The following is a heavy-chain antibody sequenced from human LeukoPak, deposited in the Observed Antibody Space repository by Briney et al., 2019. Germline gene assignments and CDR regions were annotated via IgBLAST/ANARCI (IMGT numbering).Heavy chain of an antibody. V-gene: IGHV3-23*01. CDR3: AKDLVTDIVVVPAAMQTYFDY. D-gene: IGHD2-2*01. CDR2: ISGSGGST. CDR1: GFTFSSYA. Sequence: GGSLRLSCAASGFTFSSYAMSWVRQAPGKGLEWVSAISGSGGSTYYADSVKGRFTISGDNSKNTLYLQMNSLRAEDTAVYYCAKDLVTDIVVVPAAMQTYFDYWGQGTLVTVSS. J-gene: IGHJ4*02.